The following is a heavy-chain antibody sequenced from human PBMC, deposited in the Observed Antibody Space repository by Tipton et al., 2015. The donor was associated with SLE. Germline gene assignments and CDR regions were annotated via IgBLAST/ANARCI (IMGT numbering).Heavy chain of an antibody. V-gene: IGHV3-20*04. J-gene: IGHJ3*02. D-gene: IGHD1-26*01. CDR2: INWNGGST. CDR3: ARERVGGRGAFDI. Sequence: GSLRLSCAASGFTFDDYAMSWVRQAPGKGLEWVSGINWNGGSTGYADSVKGRFTISRDNAKNSLYVQVKSLRAEDTALYYCARERVGGRGAFDIWGQGTMVTVSS. CDR1: GFTFDDYA.